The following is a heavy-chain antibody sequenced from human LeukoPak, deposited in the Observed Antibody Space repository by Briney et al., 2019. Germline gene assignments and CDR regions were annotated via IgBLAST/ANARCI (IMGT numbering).Heavy chain of an antibody. Sequence: ASVKVSCKASGYSLTTYCMHWVRQAPGQGLEWMAIINPSGGSTNYAQKFQGRVTMTRDTPTNTVYMELSSLRTEDTAVYYCASVYLYGMDVWGQGTTVTVSS. CDR2: INPSGGST. D-gene: IGHD2-8*01. CDR3: ASVYLYGMDV. J-gene: IGHJ6*02. V-gene: IGHV1-46*01. CDR1: GYSLTTYC.